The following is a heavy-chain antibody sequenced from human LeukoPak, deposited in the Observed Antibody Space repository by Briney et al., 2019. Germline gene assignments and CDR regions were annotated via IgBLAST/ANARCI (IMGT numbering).Heavy chain of an antibody. V-gene: IGHV3-48*03. J-gene: IGHJ4*02. CDR3: ARDLHTSGSIALDS. Sequence: GGSLRLSCAASGFTFSYYEMNWVRQAPGKGLEWISYISGSDETRSYADSVRGRFTISRDNANYSLNLQMNSLRAEDTAVYYCARDLHTSGSIALDSWGQGILVIVSS. D-gene: IGHD3-22*01. CDR1: GFTFSYYE. CDR2: ISGSDETR.